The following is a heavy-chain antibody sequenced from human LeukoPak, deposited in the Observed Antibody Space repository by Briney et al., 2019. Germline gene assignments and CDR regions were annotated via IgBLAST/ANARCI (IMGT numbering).Heavy chain of an antibody. CDR3: ARDERLRYFDWFPSPITLFDY. Sequence: ETLSLTCAVYGGSFSGYYWSWIRQAPGKGLEWVANIKQDGSEKYYVDSVKGRLTISRDNTKNSLYLQMNSLRAEDTAVYYCARDERLRYFDWFPSPITLFDYWGQGTLVTVSS. CDR2: IKQDGSEK. V-gene: IGHV3-7*01. D-gene: IGHD3-9*01. CDR1: GGSFSGYY. J-gene: IGHJ4*02.